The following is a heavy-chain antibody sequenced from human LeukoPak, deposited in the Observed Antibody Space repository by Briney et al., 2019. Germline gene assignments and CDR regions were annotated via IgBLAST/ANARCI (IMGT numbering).Heavy chain of an antibody. D-gene: IGHD1-26*01. Sequence: GGSLRLSCAASGFTFSSYAMNWVRQAPGKGLEWISSISGSGDNTYYADSVKGRFTISRDNSKNTLYLQMNSLRAEDTAVYYCAKSGGSYYDYYYYYMDVWGKGTTVTVSS. V-gene: IGHV3-23*01. CDR1: GFTFSSYA. CDR3: AKSGGSYYDYYYYYMDV. J-gene: IGHJ6*03. CDR2: ISGSGDNT.